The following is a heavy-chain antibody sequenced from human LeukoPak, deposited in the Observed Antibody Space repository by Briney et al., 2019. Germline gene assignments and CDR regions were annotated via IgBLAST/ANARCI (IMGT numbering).Heavy chain of an antibody. J-gene: IGHJ4*02. CDR3: AGRAMVRGVIRSY. Sequence: SETLSLTCAVYGGSFSGYYWSWIRQSPGKGLEWIGEINHSGSTNYNPSLKSRVTISVDTSKNQFSLKLSSVTAADTAVYYCAGRAMVRGVIRSYWGQGTLVTVSS. CDR2: INHSGST. CDR1: GGSFSGYY. D-gene: IGHD3-10*01. V-gene: IGHV4-34*01.